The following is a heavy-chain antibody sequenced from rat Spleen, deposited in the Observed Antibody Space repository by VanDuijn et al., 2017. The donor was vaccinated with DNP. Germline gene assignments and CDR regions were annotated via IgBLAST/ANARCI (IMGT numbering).Heavy chain of an antibody. CDR2: IGSDGYAP. CDR3: VRWNSGHFDY. V-gene: IGHV5-22*01. D-gene: IGHD4-3*01. Sequence: EVQLVESGGGLVQPGRSLKLSCAASRFTFSDYNMAWVRQAPKKGLEWVAYIGSDGYAPYYGVSVKGRFTISRDNAKSTLYLQMNSLRSEDMATYYCVRWNSGHFDYWGQGVMVTVSS. J-gene: IGHJ2*01. CDR1: RFTFSDYN.